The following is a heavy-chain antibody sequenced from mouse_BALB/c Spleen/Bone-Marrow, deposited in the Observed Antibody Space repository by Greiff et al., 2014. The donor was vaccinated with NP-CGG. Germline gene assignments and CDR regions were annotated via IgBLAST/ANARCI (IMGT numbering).Heavy chain of an antibody. CDR1: GFTFSDYY. V-gene: IGHV5-4*02. J-gene: IGHJ4*01. CDR3: ARGPHDDDVDY. Sequence: DVKLVESGGGLVKPGGSLKLSCAASGFTFSDYYMYWVRQTPEKRLEWVATISDGGSYTYYPDSVKGRFTISRDNVKNNLYLQMSSLKSEDTAMYYCARGPHDDDVDYWGQGTAVTVSS. D-gene: IGHD2-3*01. CDR2: ISDGGSYT.